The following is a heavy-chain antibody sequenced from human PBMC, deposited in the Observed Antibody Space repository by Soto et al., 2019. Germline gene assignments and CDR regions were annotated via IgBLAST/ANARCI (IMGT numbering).Heavy chain of an antibody. Sequence: SQTLSLTCAISGDSVSSNSAAWNWIRQSPSRGLERLGRTYYRSKWYNDYAVSVKSRITINPDTSKDQFSLQLNSVTPEDTAVYYCARDRGSSWYHKYNWFDPWGQGTLVTVSS. J-gene: IGHJ5*02. D-gene: IGHD6-13*01. V-gene: IGHV6-1*01. CDR2: TYYRSKWYN. CDR3: ARDRGSSWYHKYNWFDP. CDR1: GDSVSSNSAA.